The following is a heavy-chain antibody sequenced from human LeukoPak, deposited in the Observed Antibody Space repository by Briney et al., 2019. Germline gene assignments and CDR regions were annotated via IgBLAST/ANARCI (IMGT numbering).Heavy chain of an antibody. CDR1: GFTFSSYE. V-gene: IGHV3-30*02. CDR2: IRYDGSNK. CDR3: ARAGPSSSWHQFDY. Sequence: QPGGSLRLSCAASGFTFSSYEMNWVRQAPGKGLEWVAFIRYDGSNKYYADSVKGRFTISRDNSKNTLYLQMNSLRAEDTAVYYCARAGPSSSWHQFDYWGQGTLVTVSS. D-gene: IGHD6-13*01. J-gene: IGHJ4*02.